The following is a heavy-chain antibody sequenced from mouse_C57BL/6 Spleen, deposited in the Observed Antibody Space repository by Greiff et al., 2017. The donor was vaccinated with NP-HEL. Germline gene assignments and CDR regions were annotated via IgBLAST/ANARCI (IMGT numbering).Heavy chain of an antibody. CDR1: GFNIKDDY. V-gene: IGHV14-4*01. CDR3: INYYGSSYFDY. Sequence: VQLQQSGAELVRPGASVKLSCTASGFNIKDDYMHWVKQRPEQGLEWIGWIDPENGDTEYASKFQGKATITADTSSNTAYLQLSSLTSEDTAVYYCINYYGSSYFDYWGQGTTLTVSS. J-gene: IGHJ2*01. CDR2: IDPENGDT. D-gene: IGHD1-1*01.